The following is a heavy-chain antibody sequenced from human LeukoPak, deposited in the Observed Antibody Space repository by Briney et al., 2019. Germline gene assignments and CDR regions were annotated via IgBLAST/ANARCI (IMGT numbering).Heavy chain of an antibody. J-gene: IGHJ4*02. CDR3: ARDRAGSAWYTTFDY. CDR2: ISTYNGNT. V-gene: IGHV1-18*01. D-gene: IGHD6-19*01. Sequence: ASVKVSCKGSGFTLSQFCISWVRQAPGQGPEWMGWISTYNGNTNYAQKLQGRVTMTTDTSTSRVYMDLRSLRSDDTAVYYCARDRAGSAWYTTFDYWGQGTLVTVSS. CDR1: GFTLSQFC.